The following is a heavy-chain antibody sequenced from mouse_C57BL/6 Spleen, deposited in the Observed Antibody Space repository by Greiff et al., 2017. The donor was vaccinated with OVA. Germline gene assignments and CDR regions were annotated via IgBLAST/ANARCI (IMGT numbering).Heavy chain of an antibody. V-gene: IGHV1-80*01. CDR3: ARDGSPYYFDY. D-gene: IGHD1-1*01. Sequence: QVQLQQSGAELVKPGASVKISCKASGYAFSSYWMNWVKQRPGKGLEWIGQIYPGDGDTNYNGKFKGKATLTADKSSSTAYMQLSSLTSEDSAVYFCARDGSPYYFDYWGQGTTLTVSS. CDR2: IYPGDGDT. CDR1: GYAFSSYW. J-gene: IGHJ2*01.